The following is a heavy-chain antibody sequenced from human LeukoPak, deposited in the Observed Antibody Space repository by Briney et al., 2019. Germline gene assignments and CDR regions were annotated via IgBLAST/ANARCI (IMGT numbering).Heavy chain of an antibody. V-gene: IGHV4-39*07. J-gene: IGHJ3*02. CDR3: AKDRANGAFDI. Sequence: SETLSLTCTVSGGSISSSNYYWGWIRQPPGKGLEWIGSVYSSGTPYYTPSLKSRVTISLGTSKNQFSLRLTSVTAADTAVYYCAKDRANGAFDIWGQGTMVTVSS. CDR1: GGSISSSNYY. CDR2: VYSSGTP. D-gene: IGHD1-1*01.